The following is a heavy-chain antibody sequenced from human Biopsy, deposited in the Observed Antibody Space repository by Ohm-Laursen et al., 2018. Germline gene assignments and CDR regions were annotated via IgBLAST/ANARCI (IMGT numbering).Heavy chain of an antibody. CDR1: GFTFSDYY. V-gene: IGHV3-11*01. CDR3: ARDRRDWQHLFDY. Sequence: SLRLSCSASGFTFSDYYMNWFRRAPGKGLEWIAYIHKDSTTEYYADSVRGRFSISRDNAQKSLYLQMNSLRAEDTAVYYCARDRRDWQHLFDYWGQGTEVIVSS. CDR2: IHKDSTTE. D-gene: IGHD5-24*01. J-gene: IGHJ4*02.